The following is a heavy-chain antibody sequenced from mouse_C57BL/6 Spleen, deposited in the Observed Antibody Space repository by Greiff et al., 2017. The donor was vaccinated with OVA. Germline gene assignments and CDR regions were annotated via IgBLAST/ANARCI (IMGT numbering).Heavy chain of an antibody. CDR3: ARADYGSSYVGDY. V-gene: IGHV1-82*01. J-gene: IGHJ2*01. CDR1: GYAFSSSW. D-gene: IGHD1-1*01. CDR2: IYPGDGDT. Sequence: VQGVESGPELVKPGASVKISCKASGYAFSSSWMNWVKQRPGKGLEWIGRIYPGDGDTNYNGKFKGKATLTADKSSSTAYMQLSSLTSEDSAVYFCARADYGSSYVGDYWGQGTTLTVSS.